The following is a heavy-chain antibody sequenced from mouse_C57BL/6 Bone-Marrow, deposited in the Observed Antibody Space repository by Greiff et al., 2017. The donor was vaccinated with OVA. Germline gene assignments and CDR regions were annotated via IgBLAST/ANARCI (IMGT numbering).Heavy chain of an antibody. CDR3: ARERLSSSPWFAY. J-gene: IGHJ3*01. D-gene: IGHD1-1*01. CDR1: GYTFTSYW. CDR2: IDPNSGGT. Sequence: VQLQQPGAELVKPGASVKLSCKASGYTFTSYWMHWVKQRPGRGLEWIGRIDPNSGGTKYTEKFKSQATLTVDKPSSTAYMQLSSLTSEDSAVYYCARERLSSSPWFAYWGQGTLVTVSA. V-gene: IGHV1-72*01.